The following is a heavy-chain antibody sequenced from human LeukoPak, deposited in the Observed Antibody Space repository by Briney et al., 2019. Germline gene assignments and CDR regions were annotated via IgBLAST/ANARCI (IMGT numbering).Heavy chain of an antibody. Sequence: SGTLSLTCTVSGGSIRSSSYYWGWLRQPPGKGLEWIGSIYYSGSTYYNPSLKSRVTISVDTSKNQFSLRLSSVTAADTAVYYCARAAHSSGYYPFDYWGQGTLVTVSS. V-gene: IGHV4-39*07. CDR3: ARAAHSSGYYPFDY. CDR1: GGSIRSSSYY. CDR2: IYYSGST. D-gene: IGHD3-22*01. J-gene: IGHJ4*02.